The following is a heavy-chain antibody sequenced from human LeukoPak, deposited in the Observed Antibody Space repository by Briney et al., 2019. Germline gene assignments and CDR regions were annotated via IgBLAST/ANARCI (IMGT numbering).Heavy chain of an antibody. J-gene: IGHJ3*02. Sequence: GESLKISCKASGYYFPTFWIGWVRQMPGKGLEWMGIIYPGDSDTRYSPSFQGQVTISADKSISTAYLQWSSLKASDTAMYYCARPVTIYGDYSDAFDIWGQGTMVTVSS. CDR3: ARPVTIYGDYSDAFDI. D-gene: IGHD4-17*01. CDR1: GYYFPTFW. V-gene: IGHV5-51*01. CDR2: IYPGDSDT.